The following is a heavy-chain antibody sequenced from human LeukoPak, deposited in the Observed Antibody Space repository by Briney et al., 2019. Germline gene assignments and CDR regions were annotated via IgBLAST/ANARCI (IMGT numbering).Heavy chain of an antibody. Sequence: SETLSLTCTVSGGSISSSSYYWGWIRQPPGKGLEWIGSIYYSGSTYYNPSLKSRVTISVDTSKNQFSLKLSSVTAADTAVYYCARQTLTTVVTNYWGQGTLVTVSS. CDR3: ARQTLTTVVTNY. CDR1: GGSISSSSYY. J-gene: IGHJ4*02. D-gene: IGHD4-23*01. V-gene: IGHV4-39*01. CDR2: IYYSGST.